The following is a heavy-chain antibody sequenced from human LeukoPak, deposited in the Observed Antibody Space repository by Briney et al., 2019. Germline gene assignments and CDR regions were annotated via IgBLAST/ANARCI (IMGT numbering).Heavy chain of an antibody. J-gene: IGHJ3*02. Sequence: PGGSLRLSCAASGFTFSSYAMSWVRQAPGKGLEWVSAISDSGGSTYYADSVKGRFTISRDNSKNSLYLQVNSLRAGDTAVYYCARACSGGSCYLAAFDIWGQRTMDTVSS. CDR1: GFTFSSYA. CDR2: ISDSGGST. D-gene: IGHD2-15*01. V-gene: IGHV3-23*01. CDR3: ARACSGGSCYLAAFDI.